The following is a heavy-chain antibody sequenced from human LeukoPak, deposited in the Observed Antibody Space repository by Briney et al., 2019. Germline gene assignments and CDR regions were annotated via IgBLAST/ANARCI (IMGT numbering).Heavy chain of an antibody. CDR1: GGSISRGSYY. CDR2: IYTSGST. Sequence: PSETLSLTCTVSGGSISRGSYYWSWIRQPAGKGLEWIGRIYTSGSTNYNPSLKSRVTISVDTSKNQFSLKLSSVTAADTAVYYCAGYDYVWGSYHRDYWGQGTLVTVSS. V-gene: IGHV4-61*02. D-gene: IGHD3-16*02. CDR3: AGYDYVWGSYHRDY. J-gene: IGHJ4*02.